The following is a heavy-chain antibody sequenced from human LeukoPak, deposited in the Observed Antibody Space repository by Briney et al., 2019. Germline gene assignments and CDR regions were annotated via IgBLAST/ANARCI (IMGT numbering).Heavy chain of an antibody. V-gene: IGHV4-34*01. CDR1: GFTFSTHA. D-gene: IGHD1-26*01. CDR2: INHSGST. J-gene: IGHJ4*02. Sequence: GSLRLSCAASGFTFSTHAMSWVRQPPGKGLEWIGEINHSGSTNYNPSLKSRVTISVDTSKNQFSLKLSSVTAADTAVYYCARERGATRDFDYWGQGTLVTVSS. CDR3: ARERGATRDFDY.